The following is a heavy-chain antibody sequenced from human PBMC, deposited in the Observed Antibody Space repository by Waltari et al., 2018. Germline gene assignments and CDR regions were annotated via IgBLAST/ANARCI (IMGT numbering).Heavy chain of an antibody. Sequence: EVQLVQSGAEVKKPGESLKSSLKVLGYSFPTTGIGGVGRVPGKGLEWMGIIYPGDSDTRYSPSFQGQVTISADKSISTAYLQWSSLKASDTAMYYCARRRVAATRDDDAFDIWGQGTMVTVSS. CDR1: GYSFPTTG. CDR2: IYPGDSDT. CDR3: ARRRVAATRDDDAFDI. D-gene: IGHD2-15*01. J-gene: IGHJ3*02. V-gene: IGHV5-51*03.